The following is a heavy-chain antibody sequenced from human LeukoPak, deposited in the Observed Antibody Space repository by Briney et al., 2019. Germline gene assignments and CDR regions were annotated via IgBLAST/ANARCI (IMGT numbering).Heavy chain of an antibody. Sequence: ASVKVSCKVSGYTLTELSMHWVRQAPGKGLEWMGGFDPEDGETIYAQKFQGRVTMTEDTSTDTAYMELSSLRSEDTAVYYCATGLATVPNFVYWGQGTLVTVSS. J-gene: IGHJ4*02. CDR3: ATGLATVPNFVY. V-gene: IGHV1-24*01. CDR1: GYTLTELS. D-gene: IGHD4-11*01. CDR2: FDPEDGET.